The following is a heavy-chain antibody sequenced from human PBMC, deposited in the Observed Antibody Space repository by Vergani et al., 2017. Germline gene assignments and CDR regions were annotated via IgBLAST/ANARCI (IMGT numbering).Heavy chain of an antibody. V-gene: IGHV1-69*14. CDR2: IIPIFGTA. CDR1: GGTFSSYA. D-gene: IGHD2-2*02. CDR3: ARDLGKVPAAINWFDP. Sequence: QVQLVQSGAEVKKPGSSVKVSCKASGGTFSSYAISWVRQAPGQGLDWMGRIIPIFGTANYAQKFQGRVTITADKSTSTAYMELSSLRSEDTAVYYCARDLGKVPAAINWFDPWGQGTLVTVSS. J-gene: IGHJ5*02.